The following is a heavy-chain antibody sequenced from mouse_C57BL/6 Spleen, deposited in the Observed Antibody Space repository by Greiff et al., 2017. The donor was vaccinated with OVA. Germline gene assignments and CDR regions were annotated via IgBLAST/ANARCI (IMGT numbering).Heavy chain of an antibody. Sequence: EVKLLESGGGLVKPGGSLKLSCAASGFTFSDYGMHWVRQAPEKGLEWVAYISSGSSTIYYADTVKGRFTISRDNAKNTLFLQRTSLRSEDTAMYYCAKGFSSLYAMDYWGQGTSVTVSS. V-gene: IGHV5-17*01. CDR1: GFTFSDYG. D-gene: IGHD1-1*01. CDR3: AKGFSSLYAMDY. J-gene: IGHJ4*01. CDR2: ISSGSSTI.